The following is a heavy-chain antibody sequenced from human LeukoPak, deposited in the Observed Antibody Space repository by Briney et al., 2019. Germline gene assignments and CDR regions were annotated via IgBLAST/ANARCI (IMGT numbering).Heavy chain of an antibody. V-gene: IGHV1-8*01. Sequence: ASVKVSCKASGYTFTSYDINWVRQATGQGLEWMGWMNPNSGNTGYAQKFQGRVTMTRNTSISTAYMELSSLRSEDTAVYYCARVKVRGDYYYYYGMDVWGQGTTVTVSS. CDR3: ARVKVRGDYYYYYGMDV. J-gene: IGHJ6*02. D-gene: IGHD3-10*01. CDR1: GYTFTSYD. CDR2: MNPNSGNT.